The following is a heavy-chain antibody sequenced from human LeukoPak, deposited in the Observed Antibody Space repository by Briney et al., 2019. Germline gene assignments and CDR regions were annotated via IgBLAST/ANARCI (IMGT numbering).Heavy chain of an antibody. D-gene: IGHD3-22*01. CDR3: ASAHYYDSSGYSLGDAFDI. J-gene: IGHJ3*02. V-gene: IGHV4-39*01. CDR2: IYYSGST. Sequence: SETLSPTCTVSGGSISSSSYYWGWIRQPPGKGLEWIGSIYYSGSTYYNPSLKSRVTISVDTSKNQFSLKLSSVTAADTAVYYCASAHYYDSSGYSLGDAFDIWGQGTMVTVSS. CDR1: GGSISSSSYY.